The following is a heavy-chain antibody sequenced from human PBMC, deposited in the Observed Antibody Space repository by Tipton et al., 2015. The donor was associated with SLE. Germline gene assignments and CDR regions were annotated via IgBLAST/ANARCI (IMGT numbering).Heavy chain of an antibody. CDR3: ARGDTVSLYFDL. CDR2: IYTSGST. Sequence: TLSLTCTVSGGSISSYYWSWIRQPPGKGLEWIGRIYTSGSTNYNPSLKSRVTMSVDTSKNQFSLKLSSVTAADTAVYYCARGDTVSLYFDLWGRGTLVTVSS. J-gene: IGHJ2*01. D-gene: IGHD4-17*01. CDR1: GGSISSYY. V-gene: IGHV4-4*07.